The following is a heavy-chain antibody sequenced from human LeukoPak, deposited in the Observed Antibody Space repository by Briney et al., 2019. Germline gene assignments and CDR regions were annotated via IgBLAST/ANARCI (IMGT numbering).Heavy chain of an antibody. Sequence: GGSLRLSCAASGFTFSSYGMHWVRQAPGKGLEWVAVIWYDGSNKYYADSVKGRFTISRDNSKNTLYLQMNSLRAEDTAVYYCARGSGAAGRYCYYGMDVWGQGTTVTVSS. V-gene: IGHV3-33*01. CDR1: GFTFSSYG. J-gene: IGHJ6*02. CDR3: ARGSGAAGRYCYYGMDV. D-gene: IGHD6-13*01. CDR2: IWYDGSNK.